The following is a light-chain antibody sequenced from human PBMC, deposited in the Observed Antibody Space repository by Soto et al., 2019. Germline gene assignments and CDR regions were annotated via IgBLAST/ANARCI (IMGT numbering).Light chain of an antibody. Sequence: DIQMTQSPSSLSASVGDRVTITCRASQGINNFLAWYQLKPGKVPKLLISAASTLQSGVPSRFSGSESGTDFTLTISSLQPEDVATYYCQNYYSAPYTFGQGTKLEIK. V-gene: IGKV1-27*01. CDR3: QNYYSAPYT. CDR1: QGINNF. CDR2: AAS. J-gene: IGKJ2*01.